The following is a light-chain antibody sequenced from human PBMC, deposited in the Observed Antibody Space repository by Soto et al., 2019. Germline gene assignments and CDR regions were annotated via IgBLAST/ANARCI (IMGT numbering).Light chain of an antibody. CDR1: SSNIGAGSD. V-gene: IGLV1-40*01. CDR2: GNH. J-gene: IGLJ3*02. CDR3: QSYDTSLSGWV. Sequence: QSVLTQPPSVSGAPGQRVTISCTGSSSNIGAGSDAHWYQQLPGTAPKLLIYGNHNRPSGVPDRFSGSKSGTSASLAITGLQAEDEADYYCQSYDTSLSGWVFGGGTKVTVL.